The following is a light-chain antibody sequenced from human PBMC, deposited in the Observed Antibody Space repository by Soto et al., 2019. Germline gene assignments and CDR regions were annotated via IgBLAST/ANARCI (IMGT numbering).Light chain of an antibody. Sequence: EVVMRQSPATLSVFPGETATLSCRASQSVSNKLTWYQQRPGQAPRLLIYAADTRATGMPDRFSGSGSGREFTLTISSLQSEDFAGYYCQQYNNWPPWTFGQGTKVEVK. V-gene: IGKV3-15*01. CDR1: QSVSNK. J-gene: IGKJ1*01. CDR2: AAD. CDR3: QQYNNWPPWT.